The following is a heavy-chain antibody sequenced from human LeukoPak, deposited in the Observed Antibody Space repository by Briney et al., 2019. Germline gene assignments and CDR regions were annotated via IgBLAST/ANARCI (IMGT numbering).Heavy chain of an antibody. CDR3: ARVYYYDSSGYPPVRYFDY. V-gene: IGHV3-7*01. CDR2: IKQDGSEK. D-gene: IGHD3-22*01. CDR1: GFTVSTNY. Sequence: PGGSLRLSCAASGFTVSTNYMTWVRQAPGKGLEWVANIKQDGSEKYYVDSVKGRFTISRDNAKNSLYLQMNSLRAEDTAVYYCARVYYYDSSGYPPVRYFDYWGQGTLVTVSS. J-gene: IGHJ4*02.